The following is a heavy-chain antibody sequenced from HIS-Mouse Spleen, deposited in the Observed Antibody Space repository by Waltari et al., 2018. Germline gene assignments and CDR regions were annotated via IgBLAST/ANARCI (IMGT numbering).Heavy chain of an antibody. J-gene: IGHJ2*01. D-gene: IGHD6-13*01. CDR2: IYYSGST. CDR1: GGYISSNRYS. CDR3: AREIPYSSSWYDWYFDL. Sequence: QLQLQESGPGLVKPSETLSLTCTVSGGYISSNRYSWGWIRKPPGKGLEWIGSIYYSGSTYYNPSLKCRVTISVDTSKNQFSLKLSSVTAADTAVYYCAREIPYSSSWYDWYFDLWGRGTLVTVSS. V-gene: IGHV4-39*07.